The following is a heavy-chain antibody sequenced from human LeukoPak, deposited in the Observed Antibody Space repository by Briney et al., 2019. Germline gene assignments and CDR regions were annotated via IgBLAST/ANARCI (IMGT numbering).Heavy chain of an antibody. Sequence: SETLSLTCTVSGGSISSSSYYWVWIRQPPGKGLEWIGSIYYSGSTYYNPSLKSRVTISVDTSKNQFSLKLSSVTAADTAVYYCARYASGSYFDYWGQGTLVTVSS. J-gene: IGHJ4*02. CDR2: IYYSGST. CDR1: GGSISSSSYY. CDR3: ARYASGSYFDY. V-gene: IGHV4-39*01. D-gene: IGHD1-26*01.